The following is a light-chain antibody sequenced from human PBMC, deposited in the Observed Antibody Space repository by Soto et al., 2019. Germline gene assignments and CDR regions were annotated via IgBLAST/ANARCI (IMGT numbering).Light chain of an antibody. CDR3: HQYGTSPQT. CDR1: QSVGNNF. Sequence: EIVLTQSPDTLSLSPGERATLSYRASQSVGNNFLAWYQQKPGQAPTLLIYDASSRASGLPDRFSGSGSETDFTLTVSRLELEDFAVYFCHQYGTSPQTFGQGTKVEI. CDR2: DAS. V-gene: IGKV3-20*01. J-gene: IGKJ1*01.